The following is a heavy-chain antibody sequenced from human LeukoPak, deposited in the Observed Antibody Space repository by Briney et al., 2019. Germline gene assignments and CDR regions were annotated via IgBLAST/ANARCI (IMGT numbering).Heavy chain of an antibody. J-gene: IGHJ3*01. CDR3: ASRTASALEGFDV. V-gene: IGHV4-4*02. CDR2: VYHSGST. CDR1: RGSINSPNW. D-gene: IGHD6-19*01. Sequence: PSGTLSLSCTVSRGSINSPNWWTWVRQAPGKGLEWIGEVYHSGSTSSNPSLMSRLTISLDTSKNQFSLKLTSVTAADTAVYYCASRTASALEGFDVWGQGTMVTVSS.